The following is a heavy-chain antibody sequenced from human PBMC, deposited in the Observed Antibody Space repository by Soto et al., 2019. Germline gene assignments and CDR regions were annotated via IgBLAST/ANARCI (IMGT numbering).Heavy chain of an antibody. Sequence: PSETLSLTCTLSGGSISSITNHFSNHYCSWIRLSPGKGLEWIGYISNIGFTRYNPSLTSRVSISVDTSKNQFSLKLSSGTAADTAVYYCARNLGYCSSTSCYGSPGNIGYYYYYGLDVWGQGTTVT. J-gene: IGHJ6*02. CDR2: ISNIGFT. CDR3: ARNLGYCSSTSCYGSPGNIGYYYYYGLDV. V-gene: IGHV4-59*08. CDR1: GGSISSITNHFSNHY. D-gene: IGHD2-2*01.